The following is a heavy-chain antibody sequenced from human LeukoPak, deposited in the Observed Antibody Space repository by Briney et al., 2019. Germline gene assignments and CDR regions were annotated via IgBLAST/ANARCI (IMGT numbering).Heavy chain of an antibody. CDR2: ISADGGST. CDR3: AKDLKQWLAGDY. D-gene: IGHD6-19*01. Sequence: GGSLRLSCVASGLNFDDSAMHWVRQAPGKGLEWASLISADGGSTFSADSVKGRFSISRDNSKNTLYLQMNSLRAEDTAVYYCAKDLKQWLAGDYWGQGTLVTVSS. V-gene: IGHV3-43*02. J-gene: IGHJ4*02. CDR1: GLNFDDSA.